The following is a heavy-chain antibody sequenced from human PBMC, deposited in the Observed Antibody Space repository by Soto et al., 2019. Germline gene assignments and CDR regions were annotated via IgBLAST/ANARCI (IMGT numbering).Heavy chain of an antibody. D-gene: IGHD3-16*01. CDR1: GGVFSSFG. CDR2: IIPIFGSA. J-gene: IGHJ4*02. Sequence: QVQLVQSGAEVKKPGSSVRVSCKSSGGVFSSFGLSWVRQAPGQGREWMGGIIPIFGSANYAQKFQGRVTITADDSTSTVYMELSSLRSEDTALYYCARGRGNSAVITTFDYWGQGTLVTVSS. V-gene: IGHV1-69*01. CDR3: ARGRGNSAVITTFDY.